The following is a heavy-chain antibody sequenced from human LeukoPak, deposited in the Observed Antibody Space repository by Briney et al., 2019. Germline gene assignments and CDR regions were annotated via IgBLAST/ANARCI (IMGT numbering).Heavy chain of an antibody. D-gene: IGHD1-26*01. CDR2: ISGSGGGT. Sequence: GGSLRLSCEASGVTFSSYVMSWVRQAPGKGPEWVSGISGSGGGTYYADSVKGRFAISRDNSKNTLYLQMNSLRAEDTAVYYCAKSGGWELPKLFDYWGQGTLVTVSS. J-gene: IGHJ4*02. CDR3: AKSGGWELPKLFDY. CDR1: GVTFSSYV. V-gene: IGHV3-23*01.